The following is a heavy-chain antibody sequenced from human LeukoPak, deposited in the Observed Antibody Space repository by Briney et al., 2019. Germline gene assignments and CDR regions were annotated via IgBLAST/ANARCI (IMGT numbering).Heavy chain of an antibody. CDR3: ARDGVRIFGVSYYHYMDV. V-gene: IGHV1-69*05. D-gene: IGHD3-3*01. CDR1: GGTFSSYA. Sequence: ASVKVSCKASGGTFSSYAISWVRQAPGQGLEWMGGIIPIFGTANYAQKFQGRVTMTRDTSTNTVYMELSSLTSEDTAVYYCARDGVRIFGVSYYHYMDVWGKGTTVTVSS. J-gene: IGHJ6*03. CDR2: IIPIFGTA.